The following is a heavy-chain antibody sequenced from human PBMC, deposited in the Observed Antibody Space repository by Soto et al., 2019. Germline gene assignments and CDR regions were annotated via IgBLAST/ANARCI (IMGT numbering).Heavy chain of an antibody. D-gene: IGHD3-22*01. CDR1: GCTFTNSG. Sequence: AGVQVSCQSSGCTFTNSGITGVRQAPGQGLEWMGWISAKNGNPNYAQNLQGRVTMTIETSTTTAYMELRSLRSDDTAVYYCAAFVDYGRRSCFYYCFDYWGQGTMVTVSS. CDR2: ISAKNGNP. CDR3: AAFVDYGRRSCFYYCFDY. J-gene: IGHJ4*01. V-gene: IGHV1-18*01.